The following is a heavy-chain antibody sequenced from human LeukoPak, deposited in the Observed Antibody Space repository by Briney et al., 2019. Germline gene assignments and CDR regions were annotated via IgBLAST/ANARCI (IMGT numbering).Heavy chain of an antibody. CDR1: GYTFTSYY. J-gene: IGHJ6*02. D-gene: IGHD5-18*01. Sequence: ASVKVSCKASGYTFTSYYMHWVRQAPGQGLEWMGIINPSGGSTSYARKFQGRVTMTRDTSTSTVYMELSSLRSEDTAVYYCARVSMVTGGGMDVWGQGTTVTVSS. CDR2: INPSGGST. CDR3: ARVSMVTGGGMDV. V-gene: IGHV1-46*01.